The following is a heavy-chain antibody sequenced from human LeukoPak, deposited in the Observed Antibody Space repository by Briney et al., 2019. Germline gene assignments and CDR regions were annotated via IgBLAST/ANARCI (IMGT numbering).Heavy chain of an antibody. J-gene: IGHJ3*02. Sequence: GGSLRLSCAASGFTFSSYGMHWVRQAPGKGLEWVAVISYDGSNKYYADSVKGRFTISRDNSKNTLYLQMNSLRAEDTAVYYCAKGSGYDSSGYWENPDAFDIWGQGTMVTVSS. CDR2: ISYDGSNK. CDR1: GFTFSSYG. D-gene: IGHD3-22*01. V-gene: IGHV3-30*18. CDR3: AKGSGYDSSGYWENPDAFDI.